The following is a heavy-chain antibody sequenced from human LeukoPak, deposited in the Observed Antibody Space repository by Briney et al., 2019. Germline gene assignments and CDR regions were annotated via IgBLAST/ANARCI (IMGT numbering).Heavy chain of an antibody. CDR2: ISGSGGST. J-gene: IGHJ4*02. CDR3: AKLSEVVNWNCVDC. CDR1: GFIISIYA. Sequence: QAGGCLRLSRAASGFIISIYAMTWVRKAQGKGLECVSVISGSGGSTNYADSVKGRFTISRDNYKNKLYLQMTSLRAEDTAVYYCAKLSEVVNWNCVDCWGQGTLVTVSS. D-gene: IGHD1-7*01. V-gene: IGHV3-23*01.